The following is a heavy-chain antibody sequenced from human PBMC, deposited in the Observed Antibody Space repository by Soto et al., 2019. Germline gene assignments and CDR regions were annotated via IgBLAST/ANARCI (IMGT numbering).Heavy chain of an antibody. J-gene: IGHJ3*02. CDR3: ADEYDRNCSSTSCYRPDAFGN. V-gene: IGHV3-23*01. CDR2: IIVRSGST. Sequence: PGGSLRLSFAASGFTFSAYAMSWGPQGPGKGLEWFSAIIVRSGSTDYADSLKGRFTISTDNSKITLYLQRKSLRAQDTPLYYGADEYDRNCSSTSCYRPDAFGNWGQGTMVTVSS. CDR1: GFTFSAYA. D-gene: IGHD2-2*02.